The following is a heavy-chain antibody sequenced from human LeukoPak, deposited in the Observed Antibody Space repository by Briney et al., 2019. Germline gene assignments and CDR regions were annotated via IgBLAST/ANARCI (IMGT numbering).Heavy chain of an antibody. V-gene: IGHV3-21*01. CDR3: ARGGTSYQRRDLFDY. D-gene: IGHD1-1*01. CDR1: GFTFNTYN. CDR2: ISSGSSYI. Sequence: KTGGSLRLSCVASGFTFNTYNMNWVRQAPGKGLEWVSSISSGSSYIYYKDSMKGRFTISRDNARNSLYLQMNSLRAEDTAVYYCARGGTSYQRRDLFDYWGQGALVTVSS. J-gene: IGHJ4*02.